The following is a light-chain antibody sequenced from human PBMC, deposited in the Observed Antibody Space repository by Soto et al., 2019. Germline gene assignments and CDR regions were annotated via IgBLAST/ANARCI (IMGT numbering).Light chain of an antibody. V-gene: IGKV1-39*01. Sequence: DIQMTQSPSSLSASVGDRVIITCRASQSISTYLNWYQQSPGKAPKLLIYAAYTLHSGVPSRFSGSGSGTDFTLTISGLQPEDFVTYYCQQSSTLYYTFGQGTKVEI. CDR3: QQSSTLYYT. CDR1: QSISTY. CDR2: AAY. J-gene: IGKJ2*01.